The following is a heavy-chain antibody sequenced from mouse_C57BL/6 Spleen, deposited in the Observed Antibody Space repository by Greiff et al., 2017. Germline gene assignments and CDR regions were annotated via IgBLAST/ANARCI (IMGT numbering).Heavy chain of an antibody. V-gene: IGHV3-1*01. CDR2: ISYSGST. D-gene: IGHD1-1*02. CDR1: GYSITSGYD. Sequence: ESGPGMVKPSQSLSLTCTVTGYSITSGYDWHWIRHFPGNKLEWMGYISYSGSTNYNPSLKSRISITHDTSKNHFFLKLNSVTTEDTATYYCARGVVGDWYFDVWGTGTTVTVSS. J-gene: IGHJ1*03. CDR3: ARGVVGDWYFDV.